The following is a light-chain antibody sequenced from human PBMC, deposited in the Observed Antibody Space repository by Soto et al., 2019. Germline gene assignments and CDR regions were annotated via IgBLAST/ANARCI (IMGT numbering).Light chain of an antibody. CDR1: QDISSW. J-gene: IGKJ1*01. CDR3: QQASSFPT. Sequence: DIQMTQSPSSVSAFVGDRVTITCRASQDISSWLGWYQQKPGKATQLLIYAAYSLQSGVPSRFSGSVSVTDFTLTISSLQPEDFATYFCQQASSFPTFGQWIRVELK. V-gene: IGKV1D-12*01. CDR2: AAY.